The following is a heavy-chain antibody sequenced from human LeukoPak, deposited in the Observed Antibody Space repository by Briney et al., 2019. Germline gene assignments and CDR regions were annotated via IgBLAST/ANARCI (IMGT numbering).Heavy chain of an antibody. J-gene: IGHJ3*02. CDR3: ARDQADYDFWSGFRASAFDI. D-gene: IGHD3-3*01. Sequence: GALRLSCAASGFTFSSYAMHWVRQAPGKGLEWVAVISYDGSNKYYADSVKGRFTISRDNSKNTLYLQMNSLRAEDTAVYYCARDQADYDFWSGFRASAFDIWGQGTMVTVSS. CDR1: GFTFSSYA. V-gene: IGHV3-30-3*01. CDR2: ISYDGSNK.